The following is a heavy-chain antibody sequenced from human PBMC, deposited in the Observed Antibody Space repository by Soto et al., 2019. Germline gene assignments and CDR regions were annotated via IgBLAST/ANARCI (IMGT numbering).Heavy chain of an antibody. CDR1: GYSFTAYY. D-gene: IGHD1-26*01. CDR3: ARGNGSGSYYVP. J-gene: IGHJ5*02. Sequence: QVQLVQSGAEVKEPGASAKVSCKASGYSFTAYYMHWVRQAPGQGLEWMGVIPPGTATTTYAQNFKGRVTLTRETYTTTVYMELSSLRSADTDVYYCARGNGSGSYYVPLGKGTLVTVSS. CDR2: IPPGTATT. V-gene: IGHV1-46*01.